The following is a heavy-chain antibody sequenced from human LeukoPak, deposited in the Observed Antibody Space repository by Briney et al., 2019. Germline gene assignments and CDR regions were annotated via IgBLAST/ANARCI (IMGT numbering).Heavy chain of an antibody. V-gene: IGHV3-9*01. J-gene: IGHJ3*02. D-gene: IGHD3-22*01. Sequence: PGGSLRLSCAASGFTFSSYGMPWVRQAPGKGLEWVSGISWNSGSIGYADSVKGRFTISRDNAKNSLYLQMNSLRAEDTALYYCAKAITRLYWYYDSSGYDAFDIWGQGTMVTVSS. CDR3: AKAITRLYWYYDSSGYDAFDI. CDR1: GFTFSSYG. CDR2: ISWNSGSI.